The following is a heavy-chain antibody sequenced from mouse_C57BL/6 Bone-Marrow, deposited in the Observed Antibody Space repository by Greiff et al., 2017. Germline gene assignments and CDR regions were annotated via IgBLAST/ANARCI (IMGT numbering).Heavy chain of an antibody. CDR2: INSDGGST. V-gene: IGHV5-2*01. CDR3: ARRRVTRYYYAMDY. J-gene: IGHJ4*01. CDR1: EYEFPSHD. Sequence: EVKVVESGGGLVQPGESLKLSCESNEYEFPSHDMSWVRKTPEKRLELVAAINSDGGSTYYPDTMERRFILSRDNTKKTLYLQMSSLRSEDTALYYCARRRVTRYYYAMDYWGQGTSVTVSS. D-gene: IGHD2-5*01.